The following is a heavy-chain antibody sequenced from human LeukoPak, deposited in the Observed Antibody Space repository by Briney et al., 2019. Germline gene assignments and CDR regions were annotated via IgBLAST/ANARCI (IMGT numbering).Heavy chain of an antibody. J-gene: IGHJ4*02. CDR2: IFYNGSS. CDR1: GGSISNNY. CDR3: ARRYSNGWYFDY. D-gene: IGHD6-19*01. V-gene: IGHV4-59*08. Sequence: SETLSLTCSVSGGSISNNYWSWNRQPPGKGLEWMGYIFYNGSSDSNPSLKSRVTISVDTSKNQFSLKLTSVTAADTAVYYCARRYSNGWYFDYWGQGTLVTVSS.